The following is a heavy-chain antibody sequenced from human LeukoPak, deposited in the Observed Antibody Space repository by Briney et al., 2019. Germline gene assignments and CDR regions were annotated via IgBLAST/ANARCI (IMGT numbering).Heavy chain of an antibody. CDR2: INSDGSST. D-gene: IGHD5-18*01. J-gene: IGHJ6*02. Sequence: GGSLRLSCAASGFTFSSYWMHWVRQAPGKGLVWVSRINSDGSSTSYADSVKRRFTISRDNAKNTLYLQMNSLRGEGTAVYYCARERSGYSYGYSYYYYYTMDVWGQGTTVTVSS. CDR1: GFTFSSYW. CDR3: ARERSGYSYGYSYYYYYTMDV. V-gene: IGHV3-74*01.